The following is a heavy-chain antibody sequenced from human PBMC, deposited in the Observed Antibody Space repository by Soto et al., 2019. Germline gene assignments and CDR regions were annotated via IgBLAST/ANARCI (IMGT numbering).Heavy chain of an antibody. V-gene: IGHV3-21*01. CDR3: ARGPPRGDYGDYIGY. J-gene: IGHJ4*02. CDR2: ISSSSSYI. D-gene: IGHD4-17*01. CDR1: GFTFSSYS. Sequence: GSLRLSCAASGFTFSSYSMNWVRQAPGKGLEWVSSISSSSSYIYYADSVKGRFTISRDNAKNSLYLQMNSLRAEDTAVYYCARGPPRGDYGDYIGYWGQGTLVTVSS.